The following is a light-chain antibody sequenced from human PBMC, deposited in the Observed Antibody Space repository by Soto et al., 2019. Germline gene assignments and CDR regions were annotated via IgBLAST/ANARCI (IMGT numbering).Light chain of an antibody. J-gene: IGKJ1*01. Sequence: EMVMTQSPATLSVSPGERATLSFTASQSVSSKLAWYQQKPGQAPRLLIYGASTRATGVPARFSGSGSGTEFTLTISSLQSEDIAVYSCQHYNNWPWTFGQGTKVE. CDR3: QHYNNWPWT. CDR1: QSVSSK. V-gene: IGKV3-15*01. CDR2: GAS.